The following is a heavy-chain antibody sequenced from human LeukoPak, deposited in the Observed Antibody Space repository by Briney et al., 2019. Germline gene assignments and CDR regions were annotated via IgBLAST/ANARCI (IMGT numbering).Heavy chain of an antibody. CDR1: GGSISSYY. D-gene: IGHD3-3*01. V-gene: IGHV4-34*01. J-gene: IGHJ4*02. CDR2: ISHSGST. CDR3: ARGGGAYYDFWSGQLSPIDY. Sequence: SSETLSLTCTVSGGSISSYYWSWIRQPPGKGLEWIGEISHSGSTNYNPSLKSRVTISVDTSKNQFSLKLSSVTAADTAVYYCARGGGAYYDFWSGQLSPIDYWGQGTLVTVSS.